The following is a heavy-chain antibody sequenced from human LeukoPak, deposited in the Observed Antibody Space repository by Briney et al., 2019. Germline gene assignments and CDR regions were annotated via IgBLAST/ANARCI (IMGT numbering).Heavy chain of an antibody. D-gene: IGHD4-11*01. CDR2: ISPSGNT. CDR3: ARRVRSADYRLDY. J-gene: IGHJ4*02. Sequence: GSLRLSCAASGFTFSSYSMNWVRQPPGKSLEWVGKISPSGNTQYNPSLKSRVTISLDASKSQFYLKLNSVTAADTAVYYCARRVRSADYRLDYWGQGTLVTVSS. CDR1: GFTFSSYS. V-gene: IGHV4-34*01.